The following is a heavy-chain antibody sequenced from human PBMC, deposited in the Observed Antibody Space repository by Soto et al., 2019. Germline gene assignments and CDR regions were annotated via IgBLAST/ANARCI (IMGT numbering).Heavy chain of an antibody. CDR2: ISAYNGNT. J-gene: IGHJ6*02. Sequence: ASVKVSCKASGYTFTNYGTSWVRLAPGQGLEWMGWISAYNGNTNLAQKFQDRGIMTTDRSTSTAYMELRSLRSDDTAVYYCARCGLPGADPYYYSGMDVWGQGTTVTVSS. D-gene: IGHD6-19*01. CDR1: GYTFTNYG. V-gene: IGHV1-18*04. CDR3: ARCGLPGADPYYYSGMDV.